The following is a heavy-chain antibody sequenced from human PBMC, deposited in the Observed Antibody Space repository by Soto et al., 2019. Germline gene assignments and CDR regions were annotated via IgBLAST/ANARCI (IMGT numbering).Heavy chain of an antibody. Sequence: SETLSLTCSVSNGSVSSRSYYWDWIRQPPGKGLEWIGTIYYSGNAYYNASLRSRLTISIDTSKNQFSLNLSSVTAADTAVYYCARRYGPGFDYWGQGTLVTVSS. D-gene: IGHD4-17*01. CDR3: ARRYGPGFDY. J-gene: IGHJ4*02. CDR1: NGSVSSRSYY. V-gene: IGHV4-39*01. CDR2: IYYSGNA.